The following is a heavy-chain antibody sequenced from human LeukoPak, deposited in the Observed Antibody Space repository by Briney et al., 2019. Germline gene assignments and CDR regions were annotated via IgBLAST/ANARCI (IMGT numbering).Heavy chain of an antibody. CDR1: GYSISSGYY. CDR3: AKDSSPVNDILTGYADFDY. Sequence: PSETLSLTCTVSGYSISSGYYWGWIRQPPGKGLEWIGSIYHSGSTYYNPSLKSRVTISVDTSKNQFSLKLSSVTAADTAVYYCAKDSSPVNDILTGYADFDYWGQGTLVTVSS. CDR2: IYHSGST. V-gene: IGHV4-38-2*02. J-gene: IGHJ4*02. D-gene: IGHD3-9*01.